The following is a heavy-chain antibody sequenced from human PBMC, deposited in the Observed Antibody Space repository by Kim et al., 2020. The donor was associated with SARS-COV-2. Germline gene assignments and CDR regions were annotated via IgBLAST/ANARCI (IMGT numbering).Heavy chain of an antibody. V-gene: IGHV3-23*01. CDR3: AEDGDDWGCYFDH. J-gene: IGHJ4*02. CDR2: SSSGSGRPT. CDR1: GFTLSSYT. D-gene: IGHD2-8*02. Sequence: GGSLRLSCAASGFTLSSYTMNWVRRAPGKGLEWVSASSSGSGRPTYYADSVKGRFTISRDNTKNSLYLQMNSLRAEDTAVYYGAEDGDDWGCYFDHWGQGSLVTVPS.